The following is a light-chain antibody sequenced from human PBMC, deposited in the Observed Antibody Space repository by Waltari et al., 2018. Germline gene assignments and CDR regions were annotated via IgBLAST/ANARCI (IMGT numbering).Light chain of an antibody. CDR2: KAS. CDR1: HRINIW. Sequence: IQVIQSPSTLSASVGHTVTISCRVSHRINIWLAWYQQKPGKAPKLPIKKASTLEDGVPSRFSGSGSGTEFTLTIKSLQPDDFGTYFCQQFDTDVTFGQGTKVEI. V-gene: IGKV1-5*01. J-gene: IGKJ2*01. CDR3: QQFDTDVT.